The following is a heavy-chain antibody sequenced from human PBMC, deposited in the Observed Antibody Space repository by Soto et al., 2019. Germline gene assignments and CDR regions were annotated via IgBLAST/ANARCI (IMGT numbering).Heavy chain of an antibody. V-gene: IGHV4-59*01. CDR3: ERDKGYLNYYYMDV. Sequence: PSETLSLTCTVSGGSLSSYYWSRIRQPPGKGLEWIGYIYYSGSTNYNPSLKSRVTISVDTSKNQFSLKLSSVTAADTAVYYCERDKGYLNYYYMDVWGKGTTDTAP. D-gene: IGHD3-22*01. J-gene: IGHJ6*03. CDR2: IYYSGST. CDR1: GGSLSSYY.